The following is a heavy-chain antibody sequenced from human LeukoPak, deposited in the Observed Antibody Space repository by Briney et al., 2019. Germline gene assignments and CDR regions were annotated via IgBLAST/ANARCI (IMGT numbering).Heavy chain of an antibody. CDR2: IKSKTDGGTT. J-gene: IGHJ4*02. D-gene: IGHD6-13*01. V-gene: IGHV3-15*01. CDR3: TTGGVVDVGGPIAADGTSKEGY. Sequence: GGSLRLSCAASGFTFSNAWMSWVRQAPGKGLEWVGRIKSKTDGGTTDYAAPVKARFTISRDTSKRTLYLKMNSLKTEDTAVYYCTTGGVVDVGGPIAADGTSKEGYWGQGTLVTVSS. CDR1: GFTFSNAW.